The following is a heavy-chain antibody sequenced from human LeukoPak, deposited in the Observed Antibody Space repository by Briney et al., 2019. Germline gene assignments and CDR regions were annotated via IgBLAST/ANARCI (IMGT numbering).Heavy chain of an antibody. CDR2: IYYSGST. CDR3: ARVRGVQENYYYYMDV. J-gene: IGHJ6*03. V-gene: IGHV4-59*01. CDR1: GGSISSYY. Sequence: SETLSLTCTVSGGSISSYYWSWIRQPPGKGLEWIGYIYYSGSTDYNPSLKSRVTISVDTSKNQFSLKLSSVTAADTAVYYCARVRGVQENYYYYMDVWGKGTTVTVSS. D-gene: IGHD3-10*01.